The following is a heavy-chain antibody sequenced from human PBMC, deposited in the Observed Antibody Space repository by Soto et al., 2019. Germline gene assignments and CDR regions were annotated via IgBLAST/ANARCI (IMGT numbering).Heavy chain of an antibody. CDR1: GYSFTSYW. J-gene: IGHJ6*02. D-gene: IGHD1-1*01. V-gene: IGHV5-10-1*01. CDR3: ARIEPWFEQLDYYGMDV. Sequence: PGESLKISCKGSGYSFTSYWISWVRQMPGKGLEWMGRIDPSDSYTNYSPSFQGHVTISADKSISTAYLQWSSLKASDTAMYYCARIEPWFEQLDYYGMDVWGQGTTVTVSS. CDR2: IDPSDSYT.